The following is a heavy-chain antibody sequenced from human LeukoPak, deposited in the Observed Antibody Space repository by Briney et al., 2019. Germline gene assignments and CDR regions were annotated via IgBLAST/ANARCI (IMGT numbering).Heavy chain of an antibody. CDR3: ARDSNCSGGICYSYYYYYMHF. Sequence: SETLSLTCAVYGASFSGYYWSWIRQPPGKGLEWNGEINHSGSTNYNPCLKGRVTISVDTSKTQFSLNLAAVTVAARAVYYGARDSNCSGGICYSYYYYYMHFWGKGTTITVSS. CDR1: GASFSGYY. CDR2: INHSGST. D-gene: IGHD2-15*01. V-gene: IGHV4-34*01. J-gene: IGHJ6*03.